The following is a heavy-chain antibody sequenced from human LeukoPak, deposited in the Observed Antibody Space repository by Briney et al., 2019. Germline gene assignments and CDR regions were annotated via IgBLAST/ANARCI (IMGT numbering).Heavy chain of an antibody. CDR3: TTQTWFGEKFFDY. V-gene: IGHV3-15*01. D-gene: IGHD3-10*01. CDR2: IKSKTGGGTT. CDR1: GFTFSNAW. J-gene: IGHJ4*02. Sequence: PGGSLRLSCGASGFTFSNAWTNWVRQAPGKGLEWVGRIKSKTGGGTTDYTAPVKGRFTISRDDSKNTLYLQMNSLKTEDTAVYYCTTQTWFGEKFFDYWGQGTLVTVSS.